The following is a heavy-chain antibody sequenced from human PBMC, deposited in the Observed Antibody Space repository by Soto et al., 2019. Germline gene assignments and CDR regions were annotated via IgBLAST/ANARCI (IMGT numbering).Heavy chain of an antibody. CDR2: IYYSGST. J-gene: IGHJ5*02. CDR3: ARGSTASYNWFDP. V-gene: IGHV4-31*03. Sequence: SETLSLTCTVSGGSISSGGYYWSWIRQHPGKGLEWIGYIYYSGSTYYNPSLKSRVTISVDTSKNQFSLKLSSVTAADTAVYYWARGSTASYNWFDPWGQGTLVTVSS. CDR1: GGSISSGGYY.